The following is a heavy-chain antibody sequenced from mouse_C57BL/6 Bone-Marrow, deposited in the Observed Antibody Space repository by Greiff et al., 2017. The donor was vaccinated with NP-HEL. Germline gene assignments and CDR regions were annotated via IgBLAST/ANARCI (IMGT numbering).Heavy chain of an antibody. Sequence: EVQLVESGGGLVKPGGSLKLSCAASGFTFSSYTMSWVRQTPEKRLEWVATISGGGGNTYYPDSVKGRFTISRDNAKNTLYLQMSSLRSEDTALYYCARITTVVASGFDVWGTGTTVTVSS. D-gene: IGHD1-1*01. J-gene: IGHJ1*03. V-gene: IGHV5-9*01. CDR3: ARITTVVASGFDV. CDR2: ISGGGGNT. CDR1: GFTFSSYT.